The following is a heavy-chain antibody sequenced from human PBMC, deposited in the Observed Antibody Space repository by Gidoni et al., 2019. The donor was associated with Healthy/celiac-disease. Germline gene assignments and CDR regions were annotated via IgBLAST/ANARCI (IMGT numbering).Heavy chain of an antibody. CDR3: ARGGAMVRGDDWFDP. Sequence: QLQLQESGPGLVKPSQTLSLTRAVSGGSIRSGGYSWSWIRQPPGKGLEWIGYIDHSGSTYCNPSRKSRVTISVDRSKNQFSLKLSSVTAADTAVYYCARGGAMVRGDDWFDPWGQGTLVTVSS. CDR2: IDHSGST. J-gene: IGHJ5*02. D-gene: IGHD3-10*01. V-gene: IGHV4-30-2*01. CDR1: GGSIRSGGYS.